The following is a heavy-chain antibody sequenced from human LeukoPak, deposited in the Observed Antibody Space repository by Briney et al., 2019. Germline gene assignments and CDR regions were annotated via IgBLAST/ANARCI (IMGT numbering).Heavy chain of an antibody. Sequence: GGSLRLSCAASGFTFSDYYMSWIRQAPGKGLEWVSSISSSSSYINYADSVKGRFTISRDNAKNSLCLQMNSLRAEDTAVYYCAREQWEPPDYWGQGTLVTVSS. CDR1: GFTFSDYY. CDR2: ISSSSSYI. J-gene: IGHJ4*02. CDR3: AREQWEPPDY. D-gene: IGHD1-26*01. V-gene: IGHV3-11*06.